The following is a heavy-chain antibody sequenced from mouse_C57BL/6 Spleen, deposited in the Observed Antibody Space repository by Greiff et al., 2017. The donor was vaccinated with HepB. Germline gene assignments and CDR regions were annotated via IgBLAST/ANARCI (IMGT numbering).Heavy chain of an antibody. CDR2: IDPSDSYT. Sequence: QVQLQQPGAELVKPGASVKLSCKASGYTFTSYWMQWVKQRPGQGLEWIGEIDPSDSYTNYNQKFKGKATLTVDTSSSTAYMQLSSLTSEDSAVYYCARAELVYWYFDVWGTGTTVTVSS. V-gene: IGHV1-50*01. CDR1: GYTFTSYW. D-gene: IGHD4-1*01. CDR3: ARAELVYWYFDV. J-gene: IGHJ1*03.